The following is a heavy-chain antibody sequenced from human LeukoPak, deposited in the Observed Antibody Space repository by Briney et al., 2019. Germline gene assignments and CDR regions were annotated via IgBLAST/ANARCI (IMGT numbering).Heavy chain of an antibody. CDR3: AKDRDLAS. V-gene: IGHV3-23*01. Sequence: GGSLRLSCAASGFIFSNYAMSWVRQAPGKGLEWVSAISGSGSPTYYADSVKGRFTISRDNSKNTLFLQMNSLRPEDTAVYYCAKDRDLASWGQGTLVTVSS. J-gene: IGHJ5*02. CDR1: GFIFSNYA. CDR2: ISGSGSPT.